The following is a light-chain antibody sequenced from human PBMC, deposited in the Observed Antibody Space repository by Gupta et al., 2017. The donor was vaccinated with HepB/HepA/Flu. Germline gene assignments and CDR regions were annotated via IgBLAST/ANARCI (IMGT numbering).Light chain of an antibody. Sequence: EIVLTQPPAPLSLSPGERATLSCRASQSVSSYLAWYQQKPGQAPRLLIYDASNRATGIPARFSGSGSGTDFTLTISSLEAEDFAAYYCQQGRNWPITFGQGTRLEIK. CDR1: QSVSSY. V-gene: IGKV3-11*01. J-gene: IGKJ5*01. CDR3: QQGRNWPIT. CDR2: DAS.